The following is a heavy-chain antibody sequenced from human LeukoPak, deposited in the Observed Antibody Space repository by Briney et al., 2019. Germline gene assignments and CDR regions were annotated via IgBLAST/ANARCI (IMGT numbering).Heavy chain of an antibody. D-gene: IGHD2-2*01. CDR3: ARRLTQYDCFDP. J-gene: IGHJ5*02. Sequence: SQTLSLTCAVSGGSISSGGYSWSWIRQPPGKGLEWIGYIYHSGSTYYNPSLKSRVTISVDRSKNQFSLHLNSVTPEDTAVYYCARRLTQYDCFDPWGQGILVTVSS. V-gene: IGHV4-30-2*01. CDR1: GGSISSGGYS. CDR2: IYHSGST.